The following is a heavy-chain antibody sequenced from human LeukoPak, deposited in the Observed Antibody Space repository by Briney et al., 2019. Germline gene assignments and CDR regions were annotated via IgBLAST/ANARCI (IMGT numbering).Heavy chain of an antibody. CDR3: AKDFQTWIQLWDDAFDI. D-gene: IGHD5-18*01. V-gene: IGHV3-23*01. CDR1: GFTFSSYA. CDR2: ISGSGGST. J-gene: IGHJ3*02. Sequence: GGSLRLSCAASGFTFSSYAMSWVRQAPGKGLEWVSAISGSGGSTYYADSVKGRFTISRDNSKNTLYLQMNSLRAEDTAVYYCAKDFQTWIQLWDDAFDIWGQGTMVTVSS.